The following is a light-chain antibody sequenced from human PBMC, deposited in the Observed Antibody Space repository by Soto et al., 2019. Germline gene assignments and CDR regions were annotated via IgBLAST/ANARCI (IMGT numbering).Light chain of an antibody. CDR3: SSYTSSSSLYV. J-gene: IGLJ1*01. Sequence: QSALPQPASVSGSPGQSITISCTGTSSDVGGYNYVSWYQQHPGTAPKLMIYEVSNRPSGLSNRFSGSKSGNTASLTISGLQAEDEADYYCSSYTSSSSLYVFGTGTKVTVL. CDR2: EVS. V-gene: IGLV2-14*01. CDR1: SSDVGGYNY.